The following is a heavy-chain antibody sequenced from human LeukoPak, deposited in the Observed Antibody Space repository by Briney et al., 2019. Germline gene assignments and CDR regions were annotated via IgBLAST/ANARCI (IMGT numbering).Heavy chain of an antibody. CDR2: INHSRST. J-gene: IGHJ5*02. CDR3: ARAQKRITMVRGVTKKSGWFDP. CDR1: GGSFSGYY. Sequence: SETLSLTCAVYGGSFSGYYWSWIRQPPGKGLEWIGEINHSRSTNYNPSLKTRVTISVATSKNPCSLKLSSVTAAETAVYYCARAQKRITMVRGVTKKSGWFDPWGQGTLVTVSS. D-gene: IGHD3-10*01. V-gene: IGHV4-34*01.